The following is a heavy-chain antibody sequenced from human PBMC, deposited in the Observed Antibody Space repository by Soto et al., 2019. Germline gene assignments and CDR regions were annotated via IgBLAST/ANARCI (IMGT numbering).Heavy chain of an antibody. D-gene: IGHD1-7*01. V-gene: IGHV1-69*01. Sequence: QVQLVQSGAEVKKPGSSVKVSCKASGGTFSSYAISWVRQAPGQGLEWMGGIIPIFGTANYAQKFQGRVTITADESTSTAYMELSSLRSEDTAVYYCARARPIYLTGTTNWFDPWGQGTLVTVSS. CDR1: GGTFSSYA. CDR3: ARARPIYLTGTTNWFDP. CDR2: IIPIFGTA. J-gene: IGHJ5*02.